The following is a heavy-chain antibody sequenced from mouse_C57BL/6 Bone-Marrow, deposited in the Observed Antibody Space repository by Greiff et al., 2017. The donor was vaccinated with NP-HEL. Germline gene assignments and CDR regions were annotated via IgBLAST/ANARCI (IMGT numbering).Heavy chain of an antibody. CDR2: IDPENGDT. CDR3: TTVYYGSSYVGFAY. J-gene: IGHJ3*01. D-gene: IGHD1-1*01. Sequence: EVQLQESGAELVRPGASVKLSCTASGFNITDDYMHWVKQRPEQGLEWIGWIDPENGDTEYASKFQGKATITADTSSNTAYLQLSSRTSEDTAVYYCTTVYYGSSYVGFAYWGQGTLVTVSA. V-gene: IGHV14-4*01. CDR1: GFNITDDY.